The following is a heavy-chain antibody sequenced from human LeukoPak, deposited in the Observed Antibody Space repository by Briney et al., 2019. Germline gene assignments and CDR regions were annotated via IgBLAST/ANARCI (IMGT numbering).Heavy chain of an antibody. CDR3: AKGYCSSTSCYWNY. D-gene: IGHD2-2*01. V-gene: IGHV3-21*01. CDR2: ISSSSSYI. CDR1: GFTFSSYS. Sequence: GGSLRLSCAASGFTFSSYSMNWVRQAPGKGLEWVSSISSSSSYIYYADSVKGRFTISRDNAKNSLYLQMNSLRAEDTAVYYCAKGYCSSTSCYWNYWGQGTLVTVSS. J-gene: IGHJ4*02.